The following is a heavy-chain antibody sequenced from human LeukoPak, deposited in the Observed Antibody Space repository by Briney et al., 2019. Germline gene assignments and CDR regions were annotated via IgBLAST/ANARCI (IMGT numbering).Heavy chain of an antibody. Sequence: ASVRVSCKASGYTFIYFGITWVRQAPGQGLEWMGWISAYLGNTNSAQKFQGRVTMTTDTSTSPAYLELRSLSSADTAVYYCASELHYGSGTSFDYWGQGSLVTVSS. CDR1: GYTFIYFG. CDR3: ASELHYGSGTSFDY. D-gene: IGHD3-10*01. V-gene: IGHV1-18*01. CDR2: ISAYLGNT. J-gene: IGHJ4*02.